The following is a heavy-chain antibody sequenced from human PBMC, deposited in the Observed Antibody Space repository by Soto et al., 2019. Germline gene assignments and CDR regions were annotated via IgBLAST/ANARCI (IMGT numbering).Heavy chain of an antibody. CDR1: GGSISRGDYY. V-gene: IGHV4-30-4*01. J-gene: IGHJ5*02. D-gene: IGHD2-15*01. CDR2: IYFTGST. Sequence: QVQLQESGPGLVKPSQTLSLTCTVSGGSISRGDYYWSWIRQPPGKGLEWIGYIYFTGSTYYNPSPKSRVTISVETSKNQFSLNLTSVTDADTAVYYCARGGNLDPWGQGTLVTVSS. CDR3: ARGGNLDP.